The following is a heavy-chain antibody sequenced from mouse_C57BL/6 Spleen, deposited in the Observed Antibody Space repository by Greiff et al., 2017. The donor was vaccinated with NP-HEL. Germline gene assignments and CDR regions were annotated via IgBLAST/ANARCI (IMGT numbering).Heavy chain of an antibody. CDR1: GYAFSSSW. CDR3: ARSVITTVGLDY. Sequence: QVQLQQSGPELVKPGASVKISCKASGYAFSSSWMNWVKQRPGKGLEWIGRIYPGDGDTNYNGKFKGKATLTADKSSSTAYMQLSSLTSEDSAVYFFARSVITTVGLDYWGKGTTLTVSS. J-gene: IGHJ2*01. CDR2: IYPGDGDT. D-gene: IGHD1-1*01. V-gene: IGHV1-82*01.